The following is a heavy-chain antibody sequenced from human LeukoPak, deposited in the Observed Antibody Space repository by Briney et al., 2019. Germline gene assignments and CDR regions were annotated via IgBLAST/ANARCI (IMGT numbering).Heavy chain of an antibody. J-gene: IGHJ4*02. V-gene: IGHV4-39*02. CDR2: IYYSGST. CDR1: GGSISSSSYY. D-gene: IGHD5-24*01. CDR3: AREGVMATNFYYFDY. Sequence: SETLSLTCTVSGGSISSSSYYWGWIRQPPGKGLEWIGSIYYSGSTYYNPSLKSRVTISVDTSKNQFSLKLSSVTAADTAVYYRAREGVMATNFYYFDYWGQGTLVTVSS.